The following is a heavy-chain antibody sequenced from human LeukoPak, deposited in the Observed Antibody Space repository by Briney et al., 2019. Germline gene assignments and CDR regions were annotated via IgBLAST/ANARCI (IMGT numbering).Heavy chain of an antibody. V-gene: IGHV5-51*01. CDR3: AKEAVTGSGIGLDY. CDR1: GYIFTNYW. CDR2: IYPGDSDA. Sequence: GESLKISCNASGYIFTNYWIGWVRQTPGKGLEWMGIIYPGDSDARYSPSFQGQVTISADKSISTAYLQWNSLKASDSAMYYCAKEAVTGSGIGLDYWGQGTLVTVSS. D-gene: IGHD3-10*01. J-gene: IGHJ4*02.